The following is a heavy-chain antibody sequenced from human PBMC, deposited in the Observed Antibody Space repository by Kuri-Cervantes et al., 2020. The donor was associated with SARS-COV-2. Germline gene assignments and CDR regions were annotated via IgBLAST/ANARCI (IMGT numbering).Heavy chain of an antibody. D-gene: IGHD5-18*01. CDR2: ISSSGSTI. CDR3: ARGQTAMISWFDP. V-gene: IGHV3-11*04. J-gene: IGHJ5*02. Sequence: GESLKISCAASGFTFSNAWMSWVRQAPGKGLEWVSYISSSGSTIYYADSVKGRFTISRDNAKNSLYLQMNSLRAEDTAVYYCARGQTAMISWFDPWGQGTPVTVSS. CDR1: GFTFSNAW.